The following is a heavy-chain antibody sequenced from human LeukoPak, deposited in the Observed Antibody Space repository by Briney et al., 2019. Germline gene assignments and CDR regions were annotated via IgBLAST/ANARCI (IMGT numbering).Heavy chain of an antibody. J-gene: IGHJ4*02. CDR3: ARGSPKTMVRGVSRFGY. D-gene: IGHD3-10*01. CDR1: GVSISSYY. Sequence: SETLSLTCTVSGVSISSYYWSWIRQPPGKGLEWLGYIYYSGSTNYNPSLKSRVTISVDTSKNQFSLKLSSVTAADTAVYYCARGSPKTMVRGVSRFGYWGQGTLVTVSS. V-gene: IGHV4-59*12. CDR2: IYYSGST.